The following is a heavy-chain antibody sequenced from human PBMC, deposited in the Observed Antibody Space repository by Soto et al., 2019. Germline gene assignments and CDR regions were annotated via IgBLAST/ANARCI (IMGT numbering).Heavy chain of an antibody. J-gene: IGHJ6*02. CDR2: VIPIFGTA. CDR1: GGTFSSYA. CDR3: ARSRRDFGSGYNYYGMDV. D-gene: IGHD3-3*01. Sequence: QVQLVQSGAEVKKPGASVKVSCTASGGTFSSYAISWVRQAPGQGLEWMGGVIPIFGTANYAQKFQGRGTITADESTSTAYMELSSLRSEDTAVYYCARSRRDFGSGYNYYGMDVWGQGTTVTVSS. V-gene: IGHV1-69*01.